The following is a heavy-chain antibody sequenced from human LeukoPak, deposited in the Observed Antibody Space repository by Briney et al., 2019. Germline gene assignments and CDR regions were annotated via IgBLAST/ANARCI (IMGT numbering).Heavy chain of an antibody. V-gene: IGHV3-48*02. D-gene: IGHD3-22*01. CDR1: GFTFRSYS. Sequence: SGGPLRLSCAASGFTFRSYSMHWVRQAPGKGLEWVSYISSTSSTIYYADSVKGRFTISRDNAKNSLYLQMNSLRDEDTAVYYCARAAPYYYDSSGYSAFDSWGQGTMVTVSS. CDR2: ISSTSSTI. J-gene: IGHJ3*02. CDR3: ARAAPYYYDSSGYSAFDS.